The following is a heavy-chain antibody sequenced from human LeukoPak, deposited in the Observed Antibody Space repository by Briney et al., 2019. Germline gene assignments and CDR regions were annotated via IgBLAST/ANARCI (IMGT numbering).Heavy chain of an antibody. J-gene: IGHJ4*02. CDR3: ARDLGGRDGYNYCFDY. CDR2: IYYSGST. V-gene: IGHV4-59*01. D-gene: IGHD5-24*01. Sequence: NPSETLSLTCTVSGVSISSYYWSWIRQPPGKGLEWIGYIYYSGSTNYYPSLKSRVTISVDTSKNQFSLTLRSVSAADTAVYYCARDLGGRDGYNYCFDYWGQGTLVTVSS. CDR1: GVSISSYY.